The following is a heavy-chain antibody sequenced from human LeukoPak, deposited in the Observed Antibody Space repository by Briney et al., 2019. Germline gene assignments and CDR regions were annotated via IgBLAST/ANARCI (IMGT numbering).Heavy chain of an antibody. CDR1: GFTFSSYA. V-gene: IGHV3-23*01. D-gene: IGHD6-19*01. CDR2: ISGSGGST. Sequence: PGGSLRLSCAASGFTFSSYAMSWVRQAPGKGLEWVSAISGSGGSTYYADSVKGRFTISRDNSKNTLYLQMNSLRAEDTAVYYCAKDRVPDGYRIAVAGLIDYWGQGTLVTVSS. CDR3: AKDRVPDGYRIAVAGLIDY. J-gene: IGHJ4*02.